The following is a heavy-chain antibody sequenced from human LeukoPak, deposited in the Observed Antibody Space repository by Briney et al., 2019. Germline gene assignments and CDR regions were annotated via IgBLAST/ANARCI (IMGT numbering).Heavy chain of an antibody. CDR3: TKNTRDY. CDR1: GFTFSGSW. D-gene: IGHD1/OR15-1a*01. V-gene: IGHV3-7*01. Sequence: GGSLRLSCAASGFTFSGSWMSWVRQAPGKGLEWVATIKGDGSGKFYVDSVKGRFAISRGDAKSSLFLQMDSLRSEDTAVYYCTKNTRDYWGQGTLVTVSS. CDR2: IKGDGSGK. J-gene: IGHJ4*02.